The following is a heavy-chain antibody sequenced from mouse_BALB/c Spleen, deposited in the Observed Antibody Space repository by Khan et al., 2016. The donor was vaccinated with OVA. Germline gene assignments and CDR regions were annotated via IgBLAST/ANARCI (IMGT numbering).Heavy chain of an antibody. J-gene: IGHJ2*01. Sequence: VQLVESGTELARPGASVKLSCKASGYTFTSYWMQWVKQRPGQGLEWIGAIYPGDGNTRYTQKFKGKATLTADKSSSTVYMQLSSLAYEDSAVYYCARGGSTTGYFDYWGQGTTLTVSS. CDR2: IYPGDGNT. V-gene: IGHV1-87*01. D-gene: IGHD1-1*01. CDR3: ARGGSTTGYFDY. CDR1: GYTFTSYW.